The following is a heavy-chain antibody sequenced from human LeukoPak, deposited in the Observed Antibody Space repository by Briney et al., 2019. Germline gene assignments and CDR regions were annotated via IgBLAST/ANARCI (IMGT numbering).Heavy chain of an antibody. CDR1: GGTFSSYA. CDR2: IIPIFGTA. CDR3: ARDLAVKREVDY. Sequence: SVKVSCKASGGTFSSYAISWVRQAPGQGLEWMGGIIPIFGTANYAQKFQGRVTITADESTSTAYMELSSLRSEDTAVYYCARDLAVKREVDYWGQGTLVTVSS. J-gene: IGHJ4*02. D-gene: IGHD1-26*01. V-gene: IGHV1-69*13.